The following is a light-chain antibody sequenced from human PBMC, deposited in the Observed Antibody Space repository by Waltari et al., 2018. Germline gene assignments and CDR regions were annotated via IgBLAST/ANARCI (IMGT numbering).Light chain of an antibody. Sequence: QSVVTQPASVSGSPGQSISISCTGTSNDIGANDYVSCYQQPPGRSPQLVIYDVSVRPSGVAIRFSGSKSGNTASLTISGLQAEDEALYYCSSYTLTNPVVFGGGTKLTVL. CDR2: DVS. V-gene: IGLV2-14*03. J-gene: IGLJ2*01. CDR3: SSYTLTNPVV. CDR1: SNDIGANDY.